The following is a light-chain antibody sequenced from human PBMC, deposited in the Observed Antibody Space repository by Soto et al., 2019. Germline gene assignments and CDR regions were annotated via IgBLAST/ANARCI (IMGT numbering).Light chain of an antibody. Sequence: QSALTQPASVSGSPGQSITISCTGTSSDVGGYNYVSWYQQHPGKAPKGMIYDVSYRPSGVSNRFSGSKSGNTASLTISGLQAEDEADYYCSSYTSSSTLVVGGGTKLTVL. CDR1: SSDVGGYNY. CDR2: DVS. CDR3: SSYTSSSTLV. J-gene: IGLJ3*02. V-gene: IGLV2-14*01.